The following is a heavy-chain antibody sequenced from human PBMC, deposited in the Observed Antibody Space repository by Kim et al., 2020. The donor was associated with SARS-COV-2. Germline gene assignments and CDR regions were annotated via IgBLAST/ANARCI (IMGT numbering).Heavy chain of an antibody. CDR3: ARDKYGSGSYYINYFDY. CDR2: ISSSSSYT. CDR1: GFTFSDYY. Sequence: GGSLRLSCAASGFTFSDYYMSWIRQAPGKGLEWVSYISSSSSYTNYADSVKGRFTISRDNAKNSLYLQMNSLRAEDTAVYYCARDKYGSGSYYINYFDYWGQGTLVTVSS. D-gene: IGHD3-10*01. V-gene: IGHV3-11*06. J-gene: IGHJ4*02.